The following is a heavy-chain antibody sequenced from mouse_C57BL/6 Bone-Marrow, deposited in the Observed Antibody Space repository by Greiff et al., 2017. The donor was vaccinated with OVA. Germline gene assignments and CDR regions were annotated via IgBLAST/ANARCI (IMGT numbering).Heavy chain of an antibody. CDR2: INPSTGGT. J-gene: IGHJ3*01. CDR3: ARSGGAQATTWFAY. V-gene: IGHV1-42*01. Sequence: DVKLVESGPELVKPGASVKISCKASGYSFTGYYMNWVKQSPEKSLEWIGEINPSTGGTTYNQKFKAKATLTVDKSSSTAYMQLKSLTSEDSAVYYCARSGGAQATTWFAYWGQGTLVTVSA. CDR1: GYSFTGYY. D-gene: IGHD3-2*02.